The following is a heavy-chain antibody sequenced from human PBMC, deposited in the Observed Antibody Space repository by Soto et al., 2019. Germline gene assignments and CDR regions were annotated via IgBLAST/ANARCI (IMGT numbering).Heavy chain of an antibody. V-gene: IGHV3-30-3*01. CDR3: ARPWQQLDYYYYYGMDV. CDR1: GFTFSSYA. Sequence: QVQLVESGGGVVQPGRSLRLSCAASGFTFSSYAMHWVRQAPGKGLEWVAVISYDGSNKYYADSVKGRFTISRDNSKNTLYLQMNSLRAEDTAVYYCARPWQQLDYYYYYGMDVWGQGTTVTVSS. J-gene: IGHJ6*02. D-gene: IGHD6-13*01. CDR2: ISYDGSNK.